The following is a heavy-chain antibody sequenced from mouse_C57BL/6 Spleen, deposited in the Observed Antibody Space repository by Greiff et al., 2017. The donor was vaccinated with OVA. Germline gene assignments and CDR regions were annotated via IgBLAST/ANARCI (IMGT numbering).Heavy chain of an antibody. CDR1: GYAFSSYW. V-gene: IGHV1-80*01. CDR2: LYPGDGDT. CDR3: ARGGGPYAMDY. D-gene: IGHD1-1*02. Sequence: QVQLQQSGAELVKPGASVKISCKASGYAFSSYWMNWVKQRHGKGLEWIGQLYPGDGDTNYNGKFKGKATLTADKSSSTAYMQLSSLTSEDSAVYFCARGGGPYAMDYWGQGTSVTVSS. J-gene: IGHJ4*01.